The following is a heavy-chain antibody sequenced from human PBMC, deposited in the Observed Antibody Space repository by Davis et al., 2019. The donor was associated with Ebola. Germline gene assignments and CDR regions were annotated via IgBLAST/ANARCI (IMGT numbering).Heavy chain of an antibody. D-gene: IGHD3-10*01. CDR1: AGSISDHY. CDR3: ARRFPMGNWFDP. V-gene: IGHV4-59*08. J-gene: IGHJ5*02. Sequence: MPSETLSLTCTVSAGSISDHYCSWIRQPPGKALEWIGYIYYDGTTNYNPSLKSRVPISLDPSKNQLSLKLSSVTAADTAVYYCARRFPMGNWFDPWGQGTLVTVSS. CDR2: IYYDGTT.